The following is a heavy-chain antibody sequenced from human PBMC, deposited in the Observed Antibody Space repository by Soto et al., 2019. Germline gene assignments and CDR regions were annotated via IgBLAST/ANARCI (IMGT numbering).Heavy chain of an antibody. D-gene: IGHD3-16*01. J-gene: IGHJ4*02. V-gene: IGHV3-66*01. CDR3: ARDPWAADY. Sequence: EVQLLESGGGLVQPGGSLRLSCAASGFTVSTKYMSWVRQAPGKGLEWVSVIYSGGSTFYADSVRGRFTISRDNSKNTVNLQMNSLRAEDTAVYYCARDPWAADYWGPGTLVTVSS. CDR2: IYSGGST. CDR1: GFTVSTKY.